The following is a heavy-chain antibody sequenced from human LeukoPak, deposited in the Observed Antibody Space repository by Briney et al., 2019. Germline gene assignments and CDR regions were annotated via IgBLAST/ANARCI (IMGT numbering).Heavy chain of an antibody. CDR1: GFTFSSYS. J-gene: IGHJ3*02. Sequence: PGGSLRLSCAASGFTFSSYSMNWVRQAPGKGLEWVSSISSSSSYIYYADSVKGRFTISRDNAKNSLYLQMNSLRAEDTAVYYCAREYSNSLYDAFDIWGQGTMVTVSS. D-gene: IGHD6-13*01. V-gene: IGHV3-21*01. CDR3: AREYSNSLYDAFDI. CDR2: ISSSSSYI.